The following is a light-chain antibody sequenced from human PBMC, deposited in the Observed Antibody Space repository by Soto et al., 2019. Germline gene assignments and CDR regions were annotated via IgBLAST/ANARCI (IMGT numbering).Light chain of an antibody. V-gene: IGKV3-20*01. Sequence: EIVLIQPPATLSLSPGDRATLSYRASQSVSSNLAWYQQNPGQAPRLLIFDASNRATGIPARFSGSGSGTDFTLTISRLEPEDFAVYYCQQYDSSPGLTFGGGTKVDI. CDR3: QQYDSSPGLT. J-gene: IGKJ4*01. CDR1: QSVSSN. CDR2: DAS.